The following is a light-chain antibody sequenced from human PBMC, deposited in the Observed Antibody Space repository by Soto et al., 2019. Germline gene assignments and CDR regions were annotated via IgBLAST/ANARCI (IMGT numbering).Light chain of an antibody. CDR3: QQYLSSPQT. CDR2: WAS. V-gene: IGKV4-1*01. CDR1: QSVLYSSNNMNY. Sequence: DIVMTQSPDSLAVSLGERATINCKSSQSVLYSSNNMNYLAWYQQKLGQPPKLLIYWASTRESGVPDRFSGSGSGADFTLTISSLQAEDVAVYYCQQYLSSPQTFGQGTKLETK. J-gene: IGKJ2*01.